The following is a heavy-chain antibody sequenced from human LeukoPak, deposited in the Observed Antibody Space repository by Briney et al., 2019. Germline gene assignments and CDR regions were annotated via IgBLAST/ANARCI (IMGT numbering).Heavy chain of an antibody. CDR3: ARGSGYVYY. V-gene: IGHV4-59*01. D-gene: IGHD5-12*01. Sequence: SETLSLTCTVSGGSISSYYWSWIRQPPGKGLEWLGPIYYTGNTNYHPSLKSRVTISLDTSKNQFSLKLSSVTAADTAVYYCARGSGYVYYWGQGTLVTVSS. J-gene: IGHJ4*02. CDR1: GGSISSYY. CDR2: IYYTGNT.